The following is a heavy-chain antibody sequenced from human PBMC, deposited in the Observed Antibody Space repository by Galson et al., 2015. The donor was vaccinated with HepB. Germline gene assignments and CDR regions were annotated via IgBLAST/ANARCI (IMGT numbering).Heavy chain of an antibody. CDR1: GFTFSSYA. D-gene: IGHD3-22*01. CDR3: ASRHYYDSSGPRDSDY. CDR2: ISGSGGST. J-gene: IGHJ4*02. V-gene: IGHV3-23*01. Sequence: SLRLSCAASGFTFSSYAMSWVRQVPGKGLEWVSAISGSGGSTYYADSVKGRFTISRDNSKNTLYLQMNSLRAEDTAVYYCASRHYYDSSGPRDSDYWGQGTLVTVSS.